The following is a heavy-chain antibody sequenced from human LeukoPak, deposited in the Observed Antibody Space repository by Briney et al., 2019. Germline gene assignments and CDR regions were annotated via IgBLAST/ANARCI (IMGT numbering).Heavy chain of an antibody. CDR2: ISGSGGST. Sequence: GGSLRLSCAASGFTFSSYAMSWVRQAPGRGLEWVSAISGSGGSTYYADSVKGRFTISRDNSRDTLYLQMNSLRAEDTAVYYCAKGYYDYVWGSYYFDYWGQGTLVTVSS. D-gene: IGHD3-16*01. CDR1: GFTFSSYA. J-gene: IGHJ4*02. CDR3: AKGYYDYVWGSYYFDY. V-gene: IGHV3-23*01.